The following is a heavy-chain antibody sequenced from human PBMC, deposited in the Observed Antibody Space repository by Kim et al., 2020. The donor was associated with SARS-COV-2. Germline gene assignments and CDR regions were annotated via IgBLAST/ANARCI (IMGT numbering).Heavy chain of an antibody. V-gene: IGHV5-51*01. D-gene: IGHD1-26*01. CDR3: ARGATPYYYYGMDV. J-gene: IGHJ6*02. Sequence: SPSFQGQVTISADKSISTAYLQWSSLKASDTAMYYCARGATPYYYYGMDVWGQGTTVTVSS.